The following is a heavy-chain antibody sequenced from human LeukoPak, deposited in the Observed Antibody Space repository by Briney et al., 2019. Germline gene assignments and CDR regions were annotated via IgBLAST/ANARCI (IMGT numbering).Heavy chain of an antibody. CDR2: ISSSGVTT. CDR1: GFTFSDYY. CDR3: ARGRLYYGSGSSMDY. Sequence: GGSLRLSCAASGFTFSDYYMNWIRQAPGKGLEWVSYISSSGVTTYYADSVKGRFTISRDNAKNSLYLQMNSLRAEDTAVYYCARGRLYYGSGSSMDYWGQGTLVTVSS. V-gene: IGHV3-11*04. D-gene: IGHD3-10*01. J-gene: IGHJ4*02.